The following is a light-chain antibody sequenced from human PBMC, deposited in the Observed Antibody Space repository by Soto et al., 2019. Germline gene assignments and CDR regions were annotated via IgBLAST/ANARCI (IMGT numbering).Light chain of an antibody. CDR1: PSLGSD. Sequence: IVMTQSPGTLSLSPGDTATLSCTARPSLGSDLAWYQQKPGQAPRLLIFGASARPTGIPARISGSGSGTEFTLTISSLRSEDFAVYFCQQYYNWTRTFGQGRKG. J-gene: IGKJ1*01. CDR2: GAS. V-gene: IGKV3-15*01. CDR3: QQYYNWTRT.